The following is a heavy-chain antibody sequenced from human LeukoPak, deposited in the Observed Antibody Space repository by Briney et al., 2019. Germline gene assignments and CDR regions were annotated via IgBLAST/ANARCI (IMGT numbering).Heavy chain of an antibody. D-gene: IGHD3-10*01. CDR1: GGSFSSSSYF. Sequence: PSETLSLTCTVSGGSFSSSSYFWGWVRQPPGKGLEWIGNIYHSGNTYYNPSLKSRVTLSIDTSKNQFSLNLSSVTAADTAVYYCAGEEIWGQGATVTVSS. J-gene: IGHJ6*02. CDR2: IYHSGNT. CDR3: AGEEI. V-gene: IGHV4-39*07.